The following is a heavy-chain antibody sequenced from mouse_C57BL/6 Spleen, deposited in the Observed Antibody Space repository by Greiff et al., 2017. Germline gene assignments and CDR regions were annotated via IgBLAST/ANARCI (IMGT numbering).Heavy chain of an antibody. Sequence: QVQLQQPGAELVKPGASVKLSCKASGYTFTSYWMHWVKQRPGRGLEWIGRIDPNSGGTKYNEKFKSKATLTVDKPSSTAYMQRSSLTSDDSAVYYCAKAYYSNWFAYWGQGTLVTVSA. CDR2: IDPNSGGT. CDR3: AKAYYSNWFAY. CDR1: GYTFTSYW. J-gene: IGHJ3*01. D-gene: IGHD2-5*01. V-gene: IGHV1-72*01.